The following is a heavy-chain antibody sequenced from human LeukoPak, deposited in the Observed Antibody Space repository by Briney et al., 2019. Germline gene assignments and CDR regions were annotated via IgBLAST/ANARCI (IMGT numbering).Heavy chain of an antibody. CDR3: ARDWPSEWQQLPDCDAVDI. V-gene: IGHV3-23*01. J-gene: IGHJ3*02. CDR2: FSGGAGST. Sequence: PGGCLRLSCATSGFTFSNYAMTWVRQAPGKGLEWVSTFSGGAGSTYHADSVKGRFTISRVNSKNTLYLQMNSLRAEDTAVYYCARDWPSEWQQLPDCDAVDIWGQGTFVNLTS. CDR1: GFTFSNYA. D-gene: IGHD6-13*01.